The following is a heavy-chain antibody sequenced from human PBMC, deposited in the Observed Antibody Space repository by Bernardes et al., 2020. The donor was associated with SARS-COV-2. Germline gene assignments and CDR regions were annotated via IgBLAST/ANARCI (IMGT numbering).Heavy chain of an antibody. CDR1: GGSISSSSYY. CDR3: AREWIQLLWPYGMDV. V-gene: IGHV4-39*02. D-gene: IGHD5-18*01. Sequence: SETLSLTCTVSGGSISSSSYYWGWIRQPPGKGLEWIGSIYYSGSTYYNPSLKSRVTISVDTSKNQFSLKLSSVTAADTAVYYCAREWIQLLWPYGMDVWGQGTTVTVS. J-gene: IGHJ6*02. CDR2: IYYSGST.